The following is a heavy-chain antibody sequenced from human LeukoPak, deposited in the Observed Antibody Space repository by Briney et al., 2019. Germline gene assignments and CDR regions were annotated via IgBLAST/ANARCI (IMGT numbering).Heavy chain of an antibody. CDR3: ATGGRSGMAFDF. CDR2: IYGGGNT. Sequence: GGSLRLSCSFSGFIVTSNYMAWVRQSPGKGLQWISFIYGGGNTLYADSVRDRFSISRDNSKSTLYLQMSSLRVEDTAVYYCATGGRSGMAFDFWGQGTLVTVSS. V-gene: IGHV3-53*01. D-gene: IGHD2-8*01. J-gene: IGHJ4*02. CDR1: GFIVTSNY.